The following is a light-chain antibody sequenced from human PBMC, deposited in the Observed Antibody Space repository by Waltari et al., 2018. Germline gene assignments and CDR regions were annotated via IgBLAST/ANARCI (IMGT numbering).Light chain of an antibody. J-gene: IGKJ5*01. CDR3: MQALQIPST. CDR2: LGS. CDR1: QSILHNNGYNY. V-gene: IGKV2-28*01. Sequence: VMTQSPLSLPVTPGEPASISCRSSQSILHNNGYNYLDWYLQRPGQSPQLLIYLGSNRASGVPDRFSGSGSGTDFTLKISRVEAEDVGVYFCMQALQIPSTFGQGTRLEIK.